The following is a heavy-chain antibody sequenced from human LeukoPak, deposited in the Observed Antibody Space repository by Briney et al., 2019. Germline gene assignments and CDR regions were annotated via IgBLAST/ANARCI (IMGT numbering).Heavy chain of an antibody. CDR1: GGSISSGGYY. CDR3: AREAPSQGYSSSWYSVDYYYGMDA. CDR2: IYYSGST. Sequence: SETLSLTCTVSGGSISSGGYYWSWIRQHPGKGLEWIGYIYYSGSTYYNPSLKSRVTISVDTSKNQFSLKLSSVTAADTAVYYCAREAPSQGYSSSWYSVDYYYGMDAWGQGTTVTVSS. J-gene: IGHJ6*02. V-gene: IGHV4-31*03. D-gene: IGHD6-13*01.